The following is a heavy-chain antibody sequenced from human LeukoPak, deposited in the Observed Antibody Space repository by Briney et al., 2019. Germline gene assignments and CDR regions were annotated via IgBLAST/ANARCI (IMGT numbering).Heavy chain of an antibody. CDR2: MSYDGIHK. CDR3: ARVQRQPLVLDAFDI. V-gene: IGHV3-30*03. J-gene: IGHJ3*02. Sequence: GGSLRLSCAASGFTFSNYSMGWVRQAPGKRLEWVAVMSYDGIHKYYADSVKGRFTISRDNSKNTLYLKMNSLRAEDTAVYYCARVQRQPLVLDAFDIWGQGTMVTVSS. CDR1: GFTFSNYS. D-gene: IGHD6-13*01.